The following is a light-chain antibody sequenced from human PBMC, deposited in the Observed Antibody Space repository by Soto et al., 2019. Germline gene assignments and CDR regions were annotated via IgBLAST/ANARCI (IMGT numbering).Light chain of an antibody. CDR1: QRLLHSNGNTF. V-gene: IGKV2-28*01. J-gene: IGKJ2*01. Sequence: EIVMNQSPPSLTVTPGEPASTSCRSSQRLLHSNGNTFLDWYLQKPGQSPQLLIYLGSNRAYGVTDRVSGSEAGTDFTLKISRVEAEDVGVYYCMQALQTPYTFGQGTKLEIK. CDR3: MQALQTPYT. CDR2: LGS.